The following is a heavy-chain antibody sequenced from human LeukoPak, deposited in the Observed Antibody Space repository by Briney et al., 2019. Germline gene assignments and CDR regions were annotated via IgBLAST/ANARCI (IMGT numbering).Heavy chain of an antibody. Sequence: GGSLRPSCAASGFTFSSYEMNWVRQAPGKGLEWVSYISSSGSTIYYADSVKGRFTISRDNSKNTLYLQMNSLRAEDTAVYYCAKDSNYYDSSGPPYYYDFWGQGTRVAVSS. CDR1: GFTFSSYE. CDR2: ISSSGSTI. D-gene: IGHD3-22*01. CDR3: AKDSNYYDSSGPPYYYDF. J-gene: IGHJ4*02. V-gene: IGHV3-48*03.